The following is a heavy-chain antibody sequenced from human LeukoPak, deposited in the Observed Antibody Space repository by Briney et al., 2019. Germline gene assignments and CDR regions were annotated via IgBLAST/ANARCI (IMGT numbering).Heavy chain of an antibody. CDR2: IHYTGRT. D-gene: IGHD3-9*01. CDR3: ARGGRKPYFPGNYDILTGYYDY. J-gene: IGHJ4*02. CDR1: GGSINNYY. Sequence: SETLSLTCTVSGGSINNYYWIWIRQPPGKGLEWIGYIHYTGRTNYNPYNPSLKSRVAISVDTSNNQFSLKLESVTAADTAVYYCARGGRKPYFPGNYDILTGYYDYWGQGTLVTVSS. V-gene: IGHV4-59*08.